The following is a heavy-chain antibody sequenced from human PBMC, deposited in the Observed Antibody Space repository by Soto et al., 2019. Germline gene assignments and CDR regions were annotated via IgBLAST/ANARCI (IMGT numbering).Heavy chain of an antibody. CDR1: GGSISSRNW. D-gene: IGHD3-9*01. J-gene: IGHJ6*02. Sequence: PSETLSLTCAVSGGSISSRNWWSWVRQPPGKGLEWIGEIYHSGSTNYNPSLKSRVTISVDKSKNQCSLKLSSVTAADTAVYYCARDRSYAISTGYYYYYGMDVWGQGTTVTVSS. V-gene: IGHV4-4*02. CDR2: IYHSGST. CDR3: ARDRSYAISTGYYYYYGMDV.